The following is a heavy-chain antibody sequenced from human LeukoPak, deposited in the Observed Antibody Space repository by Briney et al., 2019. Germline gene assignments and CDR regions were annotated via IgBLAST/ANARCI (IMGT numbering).Heavy chain of an antibody. CDR3: AREARPHWYFDL. CDR1: GYTFTSYY. CDR2: INPSGGST. J-gene: IGHJ2*01. D-gene: IGHD6-25*01. V-gene: IGHV1-46*01. Sequence: ASVKVSCKASGYTFTSYYMHWVRQAPGQGLEWMGIINPSGGSTSYAQKFQGRVTMTRDTSPSTVYTELSSLRSEDTAVYYCAREARPHWYFDLWGRGTLVTVSS.